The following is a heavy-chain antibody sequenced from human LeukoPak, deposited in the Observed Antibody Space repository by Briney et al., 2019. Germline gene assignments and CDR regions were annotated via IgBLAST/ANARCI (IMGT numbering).Heavy chain of an antibody. CDR2: IYSGGST. CDR3: ASLVWGPGYYYDSSGYYES. D-gene: IGHD3-22*01. CDR1: GFTVSSNY. Sequence: GSLRLSCAASGFTVSSNYMSWVRQAPGKGLEWVSVIYSGGSTYYADSVKGRFTISRDNSKNTLYLQMNSLRAEDTAVYYCASLVWGPGYYYDSSGYYESWGQGTLVTVSS. V-gene: IGHV3-66*02. J-gene: IGHJ5*02.